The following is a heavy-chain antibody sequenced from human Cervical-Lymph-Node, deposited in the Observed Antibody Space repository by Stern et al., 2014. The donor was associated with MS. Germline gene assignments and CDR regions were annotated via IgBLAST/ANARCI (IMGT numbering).Heavy chain of an antibody. CDR2: IWYDGSNP. V-gene: IGHV3-33*01. D-gene: IGHD6-13*01. Sequence: QVQLVDSGGGVVQPGRSLRLSCAASGFSFSRYAMHWVRQAPGKGLEWVALIWYDGSNPSYAASVTGRFTISRDNFKNTLYLQMNSLRAEDTAVYYCASAYSSSHYYFDYWGQGTLVTVSS. CDR1: GFSFSRYA. J-gene: IGHJ4*02. CDR3: ASAYSSSHYYFDY.